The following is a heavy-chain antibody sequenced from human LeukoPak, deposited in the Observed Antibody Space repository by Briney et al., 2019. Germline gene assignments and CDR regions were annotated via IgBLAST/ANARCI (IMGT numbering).Heavy chain of an antibody. Sequence: SETLPLTCAVYGGSFSGYYWSWIRQPPGKGLEWIGEINHSGSTNYNPSLKSRVTISVDTSKNQFSLKLSSVTAADTAVYYCARGQTPAGPANRPRYFDYWGQGTLVTVSS. V-gene: IGHV4-34*01. CDR2: INHSGST. CDR3: ARGQTPAGPANRPRYFDY. CDR1: GGSFSGYY. J-gene: IGHJ4*02.